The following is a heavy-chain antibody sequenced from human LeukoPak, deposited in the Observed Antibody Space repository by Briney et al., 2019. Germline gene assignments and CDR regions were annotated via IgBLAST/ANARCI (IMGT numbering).Heavy chain of an antibody. D-gene: IGHD5-12*01. CDR3: ATGYSGYHSNYYYMDV. J-gene: IGHJ6*03. CDR1: EFIFSRFG. V-gene: IGHV3-21*01. Sequence: PGGSLRLSCAVSEFIFSRFGMTWVRQAPGKGLEWVSSISSSSSDIYYVDSVKGRFTISRDNSKNSLYLQMNSLRAEDTAVYYCATGYSGYHSNYYYMDVWGKGTTVTVSS. CDR2: ISSSSSDI.